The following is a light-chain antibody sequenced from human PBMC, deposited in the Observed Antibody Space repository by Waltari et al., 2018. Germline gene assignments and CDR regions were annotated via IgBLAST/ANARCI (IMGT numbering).Light chain of an antibody. Sequence: DIVLTQSPDSLAVSLGERATLNCKSSQSVSYSSNNRDYLTWYQQKPGQPPRLLIYWASNRETGVPERFSGSGSGTDFTLTISSLQAEDVAVYYCQQYYSNFFTFGPGTKVDIK. V-gene: IGKV4-1*01. J-gene: IGKJ3*01. CDR2: WAS. CDR3: QQYYSNFFT. CDR1: QSVSYSSNNRDY.